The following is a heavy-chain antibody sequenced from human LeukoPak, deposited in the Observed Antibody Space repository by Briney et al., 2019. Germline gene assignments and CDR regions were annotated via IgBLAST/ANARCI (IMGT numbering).Heavy chain of an antibody. CDR2: IYPGDSDT. V-gene: IGHV5-51*01. D-gene: IGHD6-13*01. CDR3: ARTPYSSGWYPYYGMDV. CDR1: GYSFTSYW. Sequence: GESLKISCKGSGYSFTSYWIGWVCQMPGKGLEWMGIIYPGDSDTRYSPSFQGQVTISADKSISTAYLQWSSLKASDTAMYYCARTPYSSGWYPYYGMDVWGQGTTVTVSS. J-gene: IGHJ6*02.